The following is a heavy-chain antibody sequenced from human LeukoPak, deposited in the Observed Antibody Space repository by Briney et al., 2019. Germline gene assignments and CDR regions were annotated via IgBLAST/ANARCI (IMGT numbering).Heavy chain of an antibody. V-gene: IGHV3-21*01. J-gene: IGHJ4*02. CDR3: ARDPRAGYSGYGAPYFDY. CDR1: GFTFSNYA. Sequence: GGSLRLSWAASGFTFSNYAINWVRQAPGKGLEWVSSISSSSSYIYYADSVKGRFTISRDNAKNSLYLQMNSLRAEDTAVYCGARDPRAGYSGYGAPYFDYWGQGTLVTVSS. D-gene: IGHD5-12*01. CDR2: ISSSSSYI.